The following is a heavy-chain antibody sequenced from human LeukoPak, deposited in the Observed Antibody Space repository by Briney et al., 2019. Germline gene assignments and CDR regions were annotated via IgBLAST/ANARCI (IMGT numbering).Heavy chain of an antibody. CDR1: GGSFSGYY. J-gene: IGHJ4*02. CDR3: ARGGVWALAYSSSSGGVYYFDY. CDR2: INHSGST. Sequence: SETLSLTCAVYGGSFSGYYWSWIRQPPGKGLEWIGEINHSGSTNYNPSLKSRVTISVDTSKNQFSLKLSSVTAADTAAYYCARGGVWALAYSSSSGGVYYFDYWGQGTLVTVSS. D-gene: IGHD6-6*01. V-gene: IGHV4-34*01.